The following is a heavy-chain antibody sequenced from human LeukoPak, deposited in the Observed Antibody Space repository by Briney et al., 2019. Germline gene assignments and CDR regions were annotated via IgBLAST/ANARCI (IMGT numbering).Heavy chain of an antibody. J-gene: IGHJ4*02. D-gene: IGHD2-15*01. Sequence: GGSLRLSCAASGFTFSSYALTWVRQAPGKGLERVSAISDSGGSTYYADSVKGRFTISRDNSKNTLYLQMNSLRAEDTAAYYCAMQANGYCYPYDYSGQGTLVTVSS. CDR1: GFTFSSYA. CDR3: AMQANGYCYPYDY. V-gene: IGHV3-23*01. CDR2: ISDSGGST.